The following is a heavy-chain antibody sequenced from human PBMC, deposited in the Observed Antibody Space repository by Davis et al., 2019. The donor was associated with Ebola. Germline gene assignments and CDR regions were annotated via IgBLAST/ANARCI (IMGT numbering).Heavy chain of an antibody. Sequence: KVSCKGSGYSFTTYWIGWVRQMPGKGLEWMGIIYPGDSDTRYSPSFQGQVTISADKAISTAYLQWSSLKASDTAMYYCARLSAGTLESWGQGTLVTVSS. CDR1: GYSFTTYW. V-gene: IGHV5-51*01. CDR3: ARLSAGTLES. CDR2: IYPGDSDT. J-gene: IGHJ4*02. D-gene: IGHD1-1*01.